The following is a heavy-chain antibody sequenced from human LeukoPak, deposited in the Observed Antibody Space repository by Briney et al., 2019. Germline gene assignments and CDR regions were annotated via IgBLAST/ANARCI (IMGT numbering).Heavy chain of an antibody. V-gene: IGHV4-61*10. D-gene: IGHD5-24*01. Sequence: PSETLSLTCTVSGGSISSGSYYWSWIRQPAGKGLEWIGYIYSSGSTNYNPSLKSRVTISVDTSKSQFSLKLSSVTAADTAVYFCSREGRWLQLGFDYWGRGTLVTVSS. J-gene: IGHJ4*02. CDR1: GGSISSGSYY. CDR3: SREGRWLQLGFDY. CDR2: IYSSGST.